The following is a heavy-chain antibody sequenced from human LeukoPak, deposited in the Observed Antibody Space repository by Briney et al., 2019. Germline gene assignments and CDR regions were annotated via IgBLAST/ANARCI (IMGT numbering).Heavy chain of an antibody. CDR2: FDPEDGET. CDR1: GYTLTELS. J-gene: IGHJ3*02. D-gene: IGHD2-21*02. Sequence: ASVKVSCTVSGYTLTELSMHWVRQAPGKGLEWMGGFDPEDGETIYAQKFQGRVTMTEDTSTDTAYMELSSLRSEDTAVYYCARTSEAYCGGDCYGGAFDIWGQGTMVAVSS. CDR3: ARTSEAYCGGDCYGGAFDI. V-gene: IGHV1-24*01.